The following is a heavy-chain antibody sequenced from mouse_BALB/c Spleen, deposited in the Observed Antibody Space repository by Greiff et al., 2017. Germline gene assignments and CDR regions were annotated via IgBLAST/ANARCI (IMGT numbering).Heavy chain of an antibody. CDR3: ARDRGSGEDAMDY. D-gene: IGHD6-1*01. Sequence: EVKVVESGGGLVQPGGSLKLSCAASGFTFSSYGMSWVRQTPDKRLELVATINSNGGSTYYPDSVKGRFTISRDNAKNTLYLQMSSLKSEDTAMYYCARDRGSGEDAMDYWGQGTSVTVSS. CDR2: INSNGGST. J-gene: IGHJ4*01. V-gene: IGHV5-6-3*01. CDR1: GFTFSSYG.